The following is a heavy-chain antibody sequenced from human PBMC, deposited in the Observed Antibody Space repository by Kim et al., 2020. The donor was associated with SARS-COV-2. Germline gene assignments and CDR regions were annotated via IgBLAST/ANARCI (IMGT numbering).Heavy chain of an antibody. Sequence: GGSLRLSCAASGFTFSSYGMHWVRQAPGKGLEWVAVIWYDGSNKYYADSVKGRFTISRDNSKNTLYLQMNSLRAEDTAVYYCARGQLHEGGLRYFDWLLPEALDYWGQGTLVTVSS. CDR2: IWYDGSNK. CDR1: GFTFSSYG. D-gene: IGHD3-9*01. CDR3: ARGQLHEGGLRYFDWLLPEALDY. J-gene: IGHJ4*02. V-gene: IGHV3-33*01.